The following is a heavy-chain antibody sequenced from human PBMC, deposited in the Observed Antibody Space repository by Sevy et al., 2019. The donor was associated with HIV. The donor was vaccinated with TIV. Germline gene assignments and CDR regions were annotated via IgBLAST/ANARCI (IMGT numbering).Heavy chain of an antibody. D-gene: IGHD2-2*01. Sequence: ASVKVSCKVPGYTLSEVSMHWVRQAPGKGLEWMGGFVPEDGEIVYGQNFQGRVTVAEDTLTDTAYLEVTNLRSEDTATYFCVIGDTPRLTGSGTRLKDQSLNYFHFWGQGTLVTVSS. CDR1: GYTLSEVS. CDR2: FVPEDGEI. J-gene: IGHJ4*02. V-gene: IGHV1-24*01. CDR3: VIGDTPRLTGSGTRLKDQSLNYFHF.